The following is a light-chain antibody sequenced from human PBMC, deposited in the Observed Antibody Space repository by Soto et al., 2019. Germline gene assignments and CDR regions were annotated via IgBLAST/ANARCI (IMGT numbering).Light chain of an antibody. CDR2: LGS. J-gene: IGKJ1*01. V-gene: IGKV2-28*01. CDR3: MQTRQTPRT. CDR1: LSLLHSNGYNC. Sequence: DIVMTQSPLSLPVTTGEPASISCRSSLSLLHSNGYNCLDWYLQKPGQSPQLLIYLGSNRASEDPDRLSGSGSGTNFTMKISRVEAEDVGVYYCMQTRQTPRTFGQGTKVEI.